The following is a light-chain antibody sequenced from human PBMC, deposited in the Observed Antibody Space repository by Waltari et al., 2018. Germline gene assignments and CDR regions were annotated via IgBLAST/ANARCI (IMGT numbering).Light chain of an antibody. Sequence: IHLTQSPSSLSASVGDRVTITCRASQGISRSLAWYQQKPGKAPKLLIYAASTLQSGVPSRFSGSGSGTDFTLTISSLQPEGFATFYCQQLNSFPHTFGQGTKLEI. CDR1: QGISRS. J-gene: IGKJ2*01. CDR2: AAS. V-gene: IGKV1-9*01. CDR3: QQLNSFPHT.